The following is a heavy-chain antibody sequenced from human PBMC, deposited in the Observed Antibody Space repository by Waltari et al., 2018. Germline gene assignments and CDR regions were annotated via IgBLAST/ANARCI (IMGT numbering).Heavy chain of an antibody. CDR1: GLTFGGFA. Sequence: EVQLVESGGGLVQLGRSLRLSCADFGLTFGGFATPWVRQVPGKCLEFVSGISRNSDSIGYADCVKGRFTISRDNAKNTLYLQMNSLRPEDTALYYCAKDDYGGKGSGFWGQGTLVTVSS. V-gene: IGHV3-9*01. D-gene: IGHD4-17*01. CDR2: ISRNSDSI. J-gene: IGHJ4*02. CDR3: AKDDYGGKGSGF.